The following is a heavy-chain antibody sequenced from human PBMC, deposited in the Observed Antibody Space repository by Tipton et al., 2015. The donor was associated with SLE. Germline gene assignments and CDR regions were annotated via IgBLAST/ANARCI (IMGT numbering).Heavy chain of an antibody. CDR3: ARENRNSFDS. CDR1: DDSISHYY. V-gene: IGHV4-59*01. CDR2: IFYTGRI. J-gene: IGHJ4*02. D-gene: IGHD1-14*01. Sequence: GLVKPSETLSLTCTVSDDSISHYYWSWIRQSPGKGLEWIGYIFYTGRISSNPSLKSRVTISMDTSKNLFSLRLSSVTAADTAVYYCARENRNSFDSWGQGTLVTVSS.